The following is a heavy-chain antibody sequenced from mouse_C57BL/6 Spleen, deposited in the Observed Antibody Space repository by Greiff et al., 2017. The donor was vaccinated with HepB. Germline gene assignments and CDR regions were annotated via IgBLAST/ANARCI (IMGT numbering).Heavy chain of an antibody. D-gene: IGHD1-1*01. J-gene: IGHJ4*01. CDR2: IHPNSGST. CDR1: GYTFTSYW. Sequence: QVQLQQSGAELVKPGASVKLSCKASGYTFTSYWMHWVKQRPGQGLEWIGMIHPNSGSTNYNEKFKSKATLTVDKSSSTAYMQLSSLTSEDSAVYYCASYYYGSTVYAMDYWGQGTSVTVSS. V-gene: IGHV1-64*01. CDR3: ASYYYGSTVYAMDY.